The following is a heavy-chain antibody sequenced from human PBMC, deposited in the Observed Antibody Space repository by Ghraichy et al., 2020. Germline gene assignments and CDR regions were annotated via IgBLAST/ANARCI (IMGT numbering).Heavy chain of an antibody. CDR2: IYYSGST. D-gene: IGHD6-13*01. V-gene: IGHV4-61*01. CDR1: GGSVSSGSYY. CDR3: ARQPAAADY. J-gene: IGHJ4*02. Sequence: GTLRLSCTVSGGSVSSGSYYWSWIRQPPGKGLEWIGYIYYSGSTKYRPSLQSRVTISVDTSKNQFSLKLSSVTAADPATYYCARQPAAADYWGQGILVTVSS.